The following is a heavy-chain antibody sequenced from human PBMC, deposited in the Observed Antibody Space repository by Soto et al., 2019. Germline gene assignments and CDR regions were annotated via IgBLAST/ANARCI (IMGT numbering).Heavy chain of an antibody. D-gene: IGHD5-18*01. CDR2: ISAYNGNT. CDR1: GYTFTSYG. J-gene: IGHJ6*02. Sequence: EASVKVSCKASGYTFTSYGISWVRQAPGQGLEWMGWISAYNGNTNYAQKLQGRVTMTTDTSTSTAYMEPRSLRSDDTAVYYCARDSTVDTAMDGLYYYYGMDVWGQGTTVTVSS. V-gene: IGHV1-18*04. CDR3: ARDSTVDTAMDGLYYYYGMDV.